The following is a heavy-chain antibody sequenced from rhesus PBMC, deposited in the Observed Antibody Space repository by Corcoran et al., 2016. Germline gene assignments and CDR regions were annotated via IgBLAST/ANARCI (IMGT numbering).Heavy chain of an antibody. V-gene: IGHV1-111*02. J-gene: IGHJ4*01. CDR1: GYTFTDYY. CDR3: ATELLAGDY. D-gene: IGHD2-2*01. Sequence: EVQLVQSGATVQKPGASVKLSCKAYGYTFTDYYLHWVRQAPGKGLEWMGRVDPEDGAAIHAQKFQDRVTITADTSTDTAYMELSSLRSEDTAGYYGATELLAGDYWGQGVLVTVSS. CDR2: VDPEDGAA.